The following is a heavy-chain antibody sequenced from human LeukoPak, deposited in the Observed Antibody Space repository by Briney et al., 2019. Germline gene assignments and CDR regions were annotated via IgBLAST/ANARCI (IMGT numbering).Heavy chain of an antibody. Sequence: PSQTLSLTCTVSGGSIRSGDYYWSWIRQPPGKGLEWIGYTASPYHNPSLKSRVTISIDTSKNQISLKLSSVTAADTAVYYCARALSIAAAGRGDYWGQGTLVTVSS. CDR2: YTASP. J-gene: IGHJ4*02. V-gene: IGHV4-30-4*01. CDR1: GGSIRSGDYY. CDR3: ARALSIAAAGRGDY. D-gene: IGHD6-13*01.